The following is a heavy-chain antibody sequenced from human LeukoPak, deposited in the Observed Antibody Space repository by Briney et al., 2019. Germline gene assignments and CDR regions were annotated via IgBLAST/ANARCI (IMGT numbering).Heavy chain of an antibody. CDR2: IYTSGST. CDR1: GGSISSYY. J-gene: IGHJ4*02. CDR3: EITYYDFWSGYLRNEGAFDY. V-gene: IGHV4-4*07. D-gene: IGHD3-3*01. Sequence: SETLSLTCTVSGGSISSYYWSWIRQPAGKGLEWIGRIYTSGSTNYKPSLKSRVTMSVDTSKNQFSLQLSSVTAADTAVYYCEITYYDFWSGYLRNEGAFDYWGQGTLVTVSS.